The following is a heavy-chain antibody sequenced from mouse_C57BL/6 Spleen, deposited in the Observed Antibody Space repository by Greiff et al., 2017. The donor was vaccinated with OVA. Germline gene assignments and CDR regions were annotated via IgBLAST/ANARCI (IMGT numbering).Heavy chain of an antibody. CDR1: GFTFSSYG. CDR3: ARHGEATVVATDYYAMDY. D-gene: IGHD1-1*01. Sequence: EVKLMESGGDLVKTGGSLKLSCAASGFTFSSYGMSWVRQTPDKRLEWVATISSGGSYTYYPDSVKGRFTISRDNAKNTLYLQMSSLKSEDTAMYYCARHGEATVVATDYYAMDYWGQGTSVTVSS. CDR2: ISSGGSYT. V-gene: IGHV5-6*01. J-gene: IGHJ4*01.